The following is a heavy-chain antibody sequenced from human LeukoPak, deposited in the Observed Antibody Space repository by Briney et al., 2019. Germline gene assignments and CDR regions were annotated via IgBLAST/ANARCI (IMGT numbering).Heavy chain of an antibody. J-gene: IGHJ5*02. D-gene: IGHD2-2*01. CDR2: FDPEDGET. Sequence: ASVKVSCKVSGYTLTELSMHWVRQAPGKGLEWMGGFDPEDGETIYAQKFQGRVTMTEDTSTDTAYMELSSLRSEDTAVYYCARDQVVPAAYSNWFDPWGQGTLVAVSS. CDR3: ARDQVVPAAYSNWFDP. CDR1: GYTLTELS. V-gene: IGHV1-24*01.